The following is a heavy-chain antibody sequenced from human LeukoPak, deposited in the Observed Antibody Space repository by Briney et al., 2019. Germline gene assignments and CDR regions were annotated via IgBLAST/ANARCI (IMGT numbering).Heavy chain of an antibody. J-gene: IGHJ4*02. CDR2: IRYDGSNK. CDR1: GFTFSSYG. Sequence: GGSLRLSCAASGFTFSSYGMHWVRQAPGKGLEWVAFIRYDGSNKYYADSVKGRFTISRDNSKNTLYLQMNSLRAEDTAVYYCAIHDSSGYLFDYWGQGTLVTVSS. D-gene: IGHD3-22*01. V-gene: IGHV3-30*02. CDR3: AIHDSSGYLFDY.